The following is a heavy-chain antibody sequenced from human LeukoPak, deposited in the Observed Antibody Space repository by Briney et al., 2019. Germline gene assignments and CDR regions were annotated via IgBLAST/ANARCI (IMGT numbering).Heavy chain of an antibody. CDR2: IYYSGST. V-gene: IGHV4-59*08. CDR3: ARHGGGGESYPRVFDY. Sequence: GSLRLSCAASGFTFSSYAMSWVRQAPGKGLEWIGYIYYSGSTSYNPSLKSRVTISVDTSKNQFSLRLSSVTAADTAVYYCARHGGGGESYPRVFDYWGQGTLVTVSS. D-gene: IGHD5-18*01. CDR1: GFTFSSYA. J-gene: IGHJ4*02.